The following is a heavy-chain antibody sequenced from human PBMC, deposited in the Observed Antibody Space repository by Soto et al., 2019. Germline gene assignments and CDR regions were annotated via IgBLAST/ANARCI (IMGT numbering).Heavy chain of an antibody. Sequence: PGGSLRLSCAASGFTFSNYGMHWVRQAPGKGLEWVAFIWYDGSNKFYADSVKGRFTISRDNSKNTLYLQMNSLGAEDTAVYYCARDLAPYCGGDCKIDYWGQGTLVTVSS. CDR2: IWYDGSNK. J-gene: IGHJ4*02. D-gene: IGHD2-21*02. V-gene: IGHV3-33*01. CDR3: ARDLAPYCGGDCKIDY. CDR1: GFTFSNYG.